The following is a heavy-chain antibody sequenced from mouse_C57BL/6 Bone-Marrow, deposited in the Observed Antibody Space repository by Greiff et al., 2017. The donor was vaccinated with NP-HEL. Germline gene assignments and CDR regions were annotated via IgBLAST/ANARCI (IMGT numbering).Heavy chain of an antibody. V-gene: IGHV5-16*01. CDR3: ARGYDYLWYFDV. Sequence: EVQLVESEGGLVQPGSSMKLSCTASGFTFSDYYMAWVRQVPEKGLEWVANINYDGSSTYYLDSLKSRFIISRDNAKNILYLQMSSLKSEDTATYYCARGYDYLWYFDVWGTGTTVTVSS. J-gene: IGHJ1*03. D-gene: IGHD2-4*01. CDR2: INYDGSST. CDR1: GFTFSDYY.